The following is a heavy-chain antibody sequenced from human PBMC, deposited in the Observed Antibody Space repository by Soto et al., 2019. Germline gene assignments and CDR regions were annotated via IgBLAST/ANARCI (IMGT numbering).Heavy chain of an antibody. V-gene: IGHV3-64*01. Sequence: EVQLVESGGGLVQPGGSLRLSCAASGFTFSSYAMHWVRQAPGKGLEYVSAISSNGGSTYYANSVKGRFTISRDNSKNTLYLQTGSLRAEDMAVYYCARAGSGSPGDFQHWGQGTLVTVSS. CDR1: GFTFSSYA. D-gene: IGHD3-10*01. CDR2: ISSNGGST. J-gene: IGHJ1*01. CDR3: ARAGSGSPGDFQH.